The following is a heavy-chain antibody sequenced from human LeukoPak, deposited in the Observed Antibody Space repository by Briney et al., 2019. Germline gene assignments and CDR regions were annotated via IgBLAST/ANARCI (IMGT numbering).Heavy chain of an antibody. D-gene: IGHD3-3*01. CDR1: GYTFTSYG. V-gene: IGHV1-18*01. CDR2: ISAYNGNT. CDR3: ARDASGGGNTIFGVVIFEGESTNWFDP. Sequence: ASVKVPCKASGYTFTSYGISWVRQAPGQGLEWMGWISAYNGNTNYAQKLQGRVTMTTDTSTSTAYMELRSLRSDDTAVYYCARDASGGGNTIFGVVIFEGESTNWFDPWGQGTLVTVSS. J-gene: IGHJ5*02.